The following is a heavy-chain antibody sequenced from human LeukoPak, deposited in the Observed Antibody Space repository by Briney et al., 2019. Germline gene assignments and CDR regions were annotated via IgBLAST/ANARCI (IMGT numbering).Heavy chain of an antibody. CDR3: ASVYKYAMDV. Sequence: ASVTVSCKASGYTLTSYYLHWVRQAPGQGLEWMAIINPSGGSTGHAQKFQGRVTMTRDTSASTVCMELSGLRSEDTAVYYCASVYKYAMDVWGQGTTVTVSS. J-gene: IGHJ6*02. CDR1: GYTLTSYY. V-gene: IGHV1-46*01. CDR2: INPSGGST.